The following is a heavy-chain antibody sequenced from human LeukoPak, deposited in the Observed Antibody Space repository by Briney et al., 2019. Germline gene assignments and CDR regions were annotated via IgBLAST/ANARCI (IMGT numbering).Heavy chain of an antibody. CDR3: ASGRQLGY. CDR2: IKEDGSEK. V-gene: IGHV3-7*01. Sequence: GGSLSLSCAASGFTFSNYWMSWVRQAPGEGLEWVANIKEDGSEKYYVDSVKGRFTISRDNARNSLYLQMNSLRVEDTAVYCCASGRQLGYWGQGTLVTVSS. CDR1: GFTFSNYW. D-gene: IGHD6-13*01. J-gene: IGHJ4*02.